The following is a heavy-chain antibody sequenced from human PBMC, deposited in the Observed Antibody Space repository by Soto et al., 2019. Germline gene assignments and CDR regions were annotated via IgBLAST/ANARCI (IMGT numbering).Heavy chain of an antibody. V-gene: IGHV4-31*03. CDR2: IYYSGST. J-gene: IGHJ5*02. Sequence: SETLSLTCTVSGGSISSGGYYWSWIRQHPGKGLEWIGYIYYSGSTYYNPSLKSRVTISVDTSKNQFSLKLSSVTAADTAVYYCARAGFWSGLGNWFDPWGQETLVTVSS. CDR1: GGSISSGGYY. CDR3: ARAGFWSGLGNWFDP. D-gene: IGHD3-3*01.